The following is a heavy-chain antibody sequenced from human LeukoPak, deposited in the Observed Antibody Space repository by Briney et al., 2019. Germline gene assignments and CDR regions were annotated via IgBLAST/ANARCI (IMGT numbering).Heavy chain of an antibody. J-gene: IGHJ4*02. CDR2: ISYDGINK. CDR1: GFTFSSNA. CDR3: ARGTLDITKLRGVISPFDY. Sequence: GGSLRLSCAASGFTFSSNAMHWVRQAPGKGLEWVAVISYDGINKYYADSVKGRFTISRDNSKNTLYLQMNSLRAEDTAVYYCARGTLDITKLRGVISPFDYWGQGTLVTVSS. D-gene: IGHD3-10*01. V-gene: IGHV3-30*04.